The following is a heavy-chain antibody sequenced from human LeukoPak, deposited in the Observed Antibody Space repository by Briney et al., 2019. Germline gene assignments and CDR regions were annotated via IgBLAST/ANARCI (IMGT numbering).Heavy chain of an antibody. CDR3: AKEPRVATIEIFDY. CDR2: ISGGGAVT. Sequence: GVSLRLSCAASGFTFSSYAMSWVRQAPGKGLEWVSSISGGGAVTYYADSVKGRFTISRDISKNTVYLQMNSLRAEDTAVYYCAKEPRVATIEIFDYWGQGTLVTVSS. D-gene: IGHD5-12*01. J-gene: IGHJ4*02. CDR1: GFTFSSYA. V-gene: IGHV3-23*01.